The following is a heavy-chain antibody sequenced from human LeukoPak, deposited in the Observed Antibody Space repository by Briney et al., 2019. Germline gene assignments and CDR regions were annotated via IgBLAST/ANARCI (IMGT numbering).Heavy chain of an antibody. V-gene: IGHV3-11*04. CDR1: GFTFGDYY. D-gene: IGHD3-9*01. CDR2: ISSSGSTI. CDR3: ARDPRILTGYPNFDY. Sequence: GGSLRLSCAASGFTFGDYYMSWIRQAPGKGLEWVSYISSSGSTIYYADSVKGRFTISRDNAKNSLYLQMNSLRAEDTAVYYCARDPRILTGYPNFDYWGQGTVVTVSS. J-gene: IGHJ4*02.